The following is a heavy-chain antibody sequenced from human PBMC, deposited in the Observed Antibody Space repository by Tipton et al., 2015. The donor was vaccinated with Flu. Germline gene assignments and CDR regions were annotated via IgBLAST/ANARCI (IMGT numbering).Heavy chain of an antibody. J-gene: IGHJ3*02. CDR3: AGGPCSGGNCYVKGAFDI. D-gene: IGHD2-15*01. CDR2: IYTSGST. CDR1: GDSISSYY. Sequence: TLSLTCTVSGDSISSYYWSWIRQPAGKGLEWLGRIYTSGSTNYNPTLKSRVTMSGDTSKNQFSLKLSSVTAADTAVYYCAGGPCSGGNCYVKGAFDIWGQGTMVSVSS. V-gene: IGHV4-4*07.